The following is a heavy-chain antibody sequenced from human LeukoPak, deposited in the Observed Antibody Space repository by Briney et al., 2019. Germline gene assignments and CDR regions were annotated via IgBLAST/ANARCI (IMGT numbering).Heavy chain of an antibody. D-gene: IGHD6-13*01. J-gene: IGHJ4*02. CDR2: ISSSGSTI. CDR1: GFTFSSYE. V-gene: IGHV3-48*03. Sequence: PGGSLRLSCAASGFTFSSYEMNWVRQAPGKGLEWVSYISSSGSTIYYADPVKGRFTITRDNAKNSLYLQMNGLGAEDTSVYYRARGSSWDYFDYWGQGTLVTVSS. CDR3: ARGSSWDYFDY.